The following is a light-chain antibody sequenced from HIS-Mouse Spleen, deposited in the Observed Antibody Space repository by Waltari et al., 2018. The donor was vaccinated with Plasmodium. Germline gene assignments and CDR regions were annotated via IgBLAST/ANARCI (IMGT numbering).Light chain of an antibody. CDR1: QSVLYSSNNKNY. Sequence: DIVMTQSPDSLAVSLGEGATINCKSRQSVLYSSNNKNYLAWYQQKPGQTPKLLIYWASTRESGVPDRFSGSGSGTDFTLTISSLQAEDVAVYYCQQYYSTPPYTFGQGTKLEIK. CDR3: QQYYSTPPYT. CDR2: WAS. V-gene: IGKV4-1*01. J-gene: IGKJ2*01.